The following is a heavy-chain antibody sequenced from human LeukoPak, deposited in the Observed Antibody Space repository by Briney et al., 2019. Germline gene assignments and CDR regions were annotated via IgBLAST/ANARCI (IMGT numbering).Heavy chain of an antibody. D-gene: IGHD1-26*01. J-gene: IGHJ5*02. CDR3: ARRRGLYILVGATKGGDWFDP. CDR1: GGSISSSSYY. V-gene: IGHV4-39*07. Sequence: KASETLSLTCTVSGGSISSSSYYWGWIRQPPGKGLEWIGSIYYSGTAYYNRSLKSRVTISVDTSKNQFSLKLSSVTAADTAVYYCARRRGLYILVGATKGGDWFDPWGQGTLVTVSS. CDR2: IYYSGTA.